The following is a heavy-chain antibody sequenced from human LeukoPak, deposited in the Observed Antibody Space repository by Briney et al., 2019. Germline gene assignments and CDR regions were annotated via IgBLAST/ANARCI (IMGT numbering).Heavy chain of an antibody. V-gene: IGHV3-30*04. CDR3: ASDVVEVVAATRVGDY. Sequence: PGGSLRLSCAASGFTFSSYAMHWVRQAPGKGLEWVAVISYDGSNKYYADSVKGRFTISRDNSKNTLYLQMNSLRAEDTAVYYCASDVVEVVAATRVGDYWGQGTLVTVSS. J-gene: IGHJ4*02. CDR2: ISYDGSNK. D-gene: IGHD2-15*01. CDR1: GFTFSSYA.